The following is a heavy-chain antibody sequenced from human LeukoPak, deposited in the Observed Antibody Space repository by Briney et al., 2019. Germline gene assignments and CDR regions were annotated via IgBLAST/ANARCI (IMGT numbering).Heavy chain of an antibody. CDR3: AKDRPNFHENSGHYYRRDGDS. J-gene: IGHJ5*01. Sequence: GGSLRLSCAASGFTFSSSAMSWVRQAPGKGLYWVSAISGSGTGPYYADSVKGRFTISRENSKNVLYLRMNSLTAEDTAIYYCAKDRPNFHENSGHYYRRDGDSWGQGTLVTVSS. CDR1: GFTFSSSA. V-gene: IGHV3-23*01. CDR2: ISGSGTGP. D-gene: IGHD3-22*01.